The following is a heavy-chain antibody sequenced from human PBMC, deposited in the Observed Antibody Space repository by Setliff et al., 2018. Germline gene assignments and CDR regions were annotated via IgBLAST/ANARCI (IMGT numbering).Heavy chain of an antibody. D-gene: IGHD3-22*01. Sequence: ASVKVSCKASGYTFISYDINWVRQTTGQGLEWMGWVNPNSGNTGYAQKFQGRVTITRDMTANTAYMELSSLTSEDTAVYYCARGGDTSGYYYTDYYYGMDVWGQGTTVTVSS. V-gene: IGHV1-8*03. CDR3: ARGGDTSGYYYTDYYYGMDV. CDR2: VNPNSGNT. CDR1: GYTFISYD. J-gene: IGHJ6*02.